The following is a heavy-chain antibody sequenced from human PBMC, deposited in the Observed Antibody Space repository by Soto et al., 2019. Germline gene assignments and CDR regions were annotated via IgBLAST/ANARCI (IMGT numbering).Heavy chain of an antibody. J-gene: IGHJ5*02. Sequence: QVQLVQSGAEVKTPGASVKVSCKASGYTFATYDINWVRQAPGQGLEWMGWMNPNSGNTGYAQKFQGRLTMTRDTALSVAHMELSSLRNEDTAVYSCARSDGYNFNWLDAWGQGTLVTVPA. D-gene: IGHD2-21*01. V-gene: IGHV1-8*01. CDR2: MNPNSGNT. CDR1: GYTFATYD. CDR3: ARSDGYNFNWLDA.